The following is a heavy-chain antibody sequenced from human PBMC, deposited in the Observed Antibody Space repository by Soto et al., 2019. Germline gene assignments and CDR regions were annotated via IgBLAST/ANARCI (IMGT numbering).Heavy chain of an antibody. V-gene: IGHV5-51*01. CDR1: GNTFPAYW. J-gene: IGHJ4*02. Sequence: GESLKISCKVSGNTFPAYWIGWVRQMPGKGLEWMGVIFPGDFDTRYSPSFQGQVTISADQSATTASLHWSSLKASDSAIYYWARLAYLVTPLSHPTGPFDTWGQGTLVTVSS. D-gene: IGHD1-1*01. CDR3: ARLAYLVTPLSHPTGPFDT. CDR2: IFPGDFDT.